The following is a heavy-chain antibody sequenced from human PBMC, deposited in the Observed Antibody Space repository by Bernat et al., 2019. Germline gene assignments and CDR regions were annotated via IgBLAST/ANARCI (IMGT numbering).Heavy chain of an antibody. Sequence: QVQLVQSGAEVKKPGASVKVSCKASGYTFTSYGISWVRQAPGQGLEWMGWISAYNGNTNYAQKLQGRVTMTTDTSTSTAYMELRSLRSDDTAVYYCANPYYYDSSGYFGYFDYWGQGTLVTVSS. D-gene: IGHD3-22*01. CDR1: GYTFTSYG. V-gene: IGHV1-18*01. CDR3: ANPYYYDSSGYFGYFDY. J-gene: IGHJ4*02. CDR2: ISAYNGNT.